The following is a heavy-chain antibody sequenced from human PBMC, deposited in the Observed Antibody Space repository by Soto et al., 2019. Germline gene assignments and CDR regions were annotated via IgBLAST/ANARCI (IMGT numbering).Heavy chain of an antibody. V-gene: IGHV3-15*01. J-gene: IGHJ4*02. CDR2: IKSKTDGGTT. CDR3: TTDTDYYDRSGYYRRTDY. D-gene: IGHD3-22*01. CDR1: GFTFSNAW. Sequence: PGGSLRLSCAASGFTFSNAWMSWVRQAPGKGLEWVGRIKSKTDGGTTDYAAPVKGRFTISRDDSKNTLYLQMNSLKTEDTAVYYCTTDTDYYDRSGYYRRTDYWGQGTLVTVSS.